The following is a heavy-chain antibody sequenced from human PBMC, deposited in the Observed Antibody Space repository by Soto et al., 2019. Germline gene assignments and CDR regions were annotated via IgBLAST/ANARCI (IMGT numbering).Heavy chain of an antibody. V-gene: IGHV3-21*01. CDR2: ISGSSTYI. D-gene: IGHD5-12*01. CDR1: GFTFSTYS. CDR3: ARDDKRGYDFGY. J-gene: IGHJ4*02. Sequence: GGSLRLSCAASGFTFSTYSINWVRQAPGKGLEWVSSISGSSTYIFYADSVKGRFTISRDNAKNSLYLQMNSLRAEDTAVYYCARDDKRGYDFGYWGQGTLVTVSS.